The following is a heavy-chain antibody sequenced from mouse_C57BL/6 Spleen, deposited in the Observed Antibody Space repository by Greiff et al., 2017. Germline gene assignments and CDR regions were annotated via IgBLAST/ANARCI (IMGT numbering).Heavy chain of an antibody. J-gene: IGHJ2*01. D-gene: IGHD1-1*01. CDR3: ARSITTDSKDFDS. V-gene: IGHV1-82*01. CDR1: GYAFSSSW. Sequence: QVQLQQSGPELVKPGASVKISCKASGYAFSSSWMNWVKQRPGKGLEWIGRIYPGDGDTNYNGKFKGKATLTADKSSSTAYMQLSSLTSEDSTVYFCARSITTDSKDFDSWGQGTTLTVSS. CDR2: IYPGDGDT.